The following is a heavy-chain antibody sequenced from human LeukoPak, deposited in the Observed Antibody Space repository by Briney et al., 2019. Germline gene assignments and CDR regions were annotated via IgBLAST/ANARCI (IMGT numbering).Heavy chain of an antibody. CDR3: ARDRYTNWFFDL. V-gene: IGHV3-48*03. J-gene: IGHJ2*01. CDR2: ISSSGDTI. Sequence: GGSLRLSCAVSGFTFSSYAMNWVRQAPGKGLEWVSYISSSGDTIYYADSVKGRFTISRDNAKNSLYLQMNGLRAEDTAIYYCARDRYTNWFFDLWGRGTLVTVSS. CDR1: GFTFSSYA. D-gene: IGHD3-16*02.